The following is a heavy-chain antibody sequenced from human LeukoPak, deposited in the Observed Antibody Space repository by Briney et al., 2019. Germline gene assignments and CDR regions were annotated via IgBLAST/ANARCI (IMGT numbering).Heavy chain of an antibody. D-gene: IGHD3-3*01. CDR3: ARGGYDLWSGYRIDY. Sequence: GRSLVRSCAASGCTLSSYCMHWFRQAPGKELEGVAVIWFDGTNKYYRDSVTGRFTISRDNSKNTLYLQMNSLRAEDRAVYYCARGGYDLWSGYRIDYWGQGTLVTVSS. J-gene: IGHJ4*02. V-gene: IGHV3-33*01. CDR1: GCTLSSYC. CDR2: IWFDGTNK.